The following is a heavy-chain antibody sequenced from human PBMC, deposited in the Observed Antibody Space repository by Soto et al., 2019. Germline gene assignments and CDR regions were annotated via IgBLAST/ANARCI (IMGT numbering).Heavy chain of an antibody. CDR2: ISSSSSYI. D-gene: IGHD3-10*01. J-gene: IGHJ4*02. CDR3: ARQTYYYGSSPPYYFDY. Sequence: GSLRLSCAASGFTFSSYSMNWVRQAPGKGLEWVSSISSSSSYIYYADSVKGRFTISRDNAKNSLYLQMNSLRAEDTAVYYCARQTYYYGSSPPYYFDYWGQGTLVTVSS. CDR1: GFTFSSYS. V-gene: IGHV3-21*01.